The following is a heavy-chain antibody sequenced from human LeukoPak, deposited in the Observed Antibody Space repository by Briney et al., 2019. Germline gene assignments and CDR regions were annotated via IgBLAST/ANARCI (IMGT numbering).Heavy chain of an antibody. CDR3: ARVGATTWGAFDI. CDR1: GFTFSDYS. CDR2: ISGTSSYI. Sequence: GGSLRLSCAASGFTFSDYSINWVRQAPGKGLEWVSSISGTSSYIYYAESLKGRFTISRDHAQNSLYLQMNSLRAEDTSVSYCARVGATTWGAFDIWGQGTMVTVSS. D-gene: IGHD1-26*01. J-gene: IGHJ3*02. V-gene: IGHV3-21*01.